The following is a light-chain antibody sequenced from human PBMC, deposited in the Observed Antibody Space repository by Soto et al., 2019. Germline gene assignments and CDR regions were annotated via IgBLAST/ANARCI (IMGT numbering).Light chain of an antibody. V-gene: IGLV1-51*01. Sequence: VLTPPPSVSPAPRHYVTISGSGISCNIGNNYVSWYQQVPGTAPKLLIYDNNKRPSGNPDRFSGSKSGTSATLGISGLQTGDEADYYCGTWDSSLSVHVLGTGTKVTVL. CDR2: DNN. CDR1: SCNIGNNY. CDR3: GTWDSSLSVHV. J-gene: IGLJ1*01.